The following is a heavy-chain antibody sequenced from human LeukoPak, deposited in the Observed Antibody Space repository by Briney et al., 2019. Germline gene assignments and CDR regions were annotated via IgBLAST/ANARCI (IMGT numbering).Heavy chain of an antibody. D-gene: IGHD3-9*01. CDR2: IRYDGSDK. Sequence: GGSLRLSCAASGFTFSSYGMHWVRQAPGKGLEWVAFIRYDGSDKYYADSVTGRFTISRDNSKNTLYLQMNSLRAEDTAVYYCAKDKGFLTGYFDYWGQGTLATVSS. CDR1: GFTFSSYG. V-gene: IGHV3-30*02. J-gene: IGHJ4*02. CDR3: AKDKGFLTGYFDY.